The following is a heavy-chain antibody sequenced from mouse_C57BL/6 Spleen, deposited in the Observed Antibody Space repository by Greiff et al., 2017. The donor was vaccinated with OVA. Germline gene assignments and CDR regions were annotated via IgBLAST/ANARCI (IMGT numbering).Heavy chain of an antibody. Sequence: EVKVEESGGGLVKPGGSLKLSCAASGFTFSDYGMHWVRQAPEKGLEWVAYISSGSSTIYYADTVKGRFTISRDNAKNTLFLQMTSLRSEDTAMYYCARRDYDAGYYFDYWGQGTTLTVSS. D-gene: IGHD2-4*01. J-gene: IGHJ2*01. CDR3: ARRDYDAGYYFDY. V-gene: IGHV5-17*01. CDR2: ISSGSSTI. CDR1: GFTFSDYG.